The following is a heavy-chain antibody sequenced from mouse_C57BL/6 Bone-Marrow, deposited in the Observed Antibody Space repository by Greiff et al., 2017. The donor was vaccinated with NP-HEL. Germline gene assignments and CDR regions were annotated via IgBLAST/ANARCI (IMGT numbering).Heavy chain of an antibody. J-gene: IGHJ4*01. CDR3: ARADYGQRYYAMDY. V-gene: IGHV1-55*01. CDR2: IYPGSGST. Sequence: QVQLQQPGAELVKPGASVKMSCKASGYTFTCYWITWVKQRPGQGLEWIGDIYPGSGSTNYNEKFKSKATLTVDTSSSTAYMQLSSLTSEDSAVYYCARADYGQRYYAMDYWGQGTSVTVSS. D-gene: IGHD1-1*02. CDR1: GYTFTCYW.